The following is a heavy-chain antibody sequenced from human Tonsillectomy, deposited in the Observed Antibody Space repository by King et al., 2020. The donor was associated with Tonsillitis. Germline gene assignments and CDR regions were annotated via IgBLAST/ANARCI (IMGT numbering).Heavy chain of an antibody. J-gene: IGHJ6*03. CDR2: IYYSGST. D-gene: IGHD6-19*01. V-gene: IGHV4-59*01. CDR1: GGSISSYY. CDR3: ARGAAYSSGWYGYYYYYMDV. Sequence: QVQLQESGPGLVKPSETLSLTCTVSGGSISSYYWSWLRPPPGKGLEWIGYIYYSGSTNYNPSLKSRVTISVDTSKNQFPLKLSSVTAADTAVYYCARGAAYSSGWYGYYYYYMDVWGKGTTVTVSS.